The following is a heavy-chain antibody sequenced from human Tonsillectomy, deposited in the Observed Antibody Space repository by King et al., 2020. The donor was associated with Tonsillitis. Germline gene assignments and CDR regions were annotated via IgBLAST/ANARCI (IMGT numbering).Heavy chain of an antibody. CDR3: ASATCSSTTCYRPEYFRK. CDR1: GGSIRSGGYY. J-gene: IGHJ1*01. D-gene: IGHD2-2*01. CDR2: IHYSGST. Sequence: MQLQESGPGLVKPSQTLSLTCIVSGGSIRSGGYYWSWIRQHPGKGPEWIGYIHYSGSTYYNPSLKSRITISVDTSKNQFSLNLSSVTAADTAVYYCASATCSSTTCYRPEYFRKWGRGTLVTVSS. V-gene: IGHV4-31*03.